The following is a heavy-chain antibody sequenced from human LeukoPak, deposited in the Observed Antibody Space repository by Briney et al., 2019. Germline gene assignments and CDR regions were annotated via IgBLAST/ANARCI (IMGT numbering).Heavy chain of an antibody. CDR2: ISYDGSNK. J-gene: IGHJ4*02. CDR1: GFTFSSYA. V-gene: IGHV3-30*04. Sequence: HPGRSLRLSCAASGFTFSSYAMHWVRQAPGRGLEWVAVISYDGSNKYYADSVKGRFTISRDNSKNTLYLQMNSLRAEDTAVYYCAKDPGSSWYEGIVYWGQGTLVTVSS. D-gene: IGHD6-13*01. CDR3: AKDPGSSWYEGIVY.